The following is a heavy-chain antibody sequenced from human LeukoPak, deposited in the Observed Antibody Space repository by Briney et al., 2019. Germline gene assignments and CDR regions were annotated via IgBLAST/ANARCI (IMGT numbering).Heavy chain of an antibody. J-gene: IGHJ4*02. Sequence: GGSLRLSCAASGFTVSSNYMNWVGQAPGKGLEWVSYITSRSSSIYYADSVKGRFTISRDNAQNSLYLQMNSLRDEDTAVYYCARDSRFGKLLIPYFDYSGQGTLVTVSS. CDR1: GFTVSSNY. CDR2: ITSRSSSI. V-gene: IGHV3-48*02. D-gene: IGHD3-10*01. CDR3: ARDSRFGKLLIPYFDY.